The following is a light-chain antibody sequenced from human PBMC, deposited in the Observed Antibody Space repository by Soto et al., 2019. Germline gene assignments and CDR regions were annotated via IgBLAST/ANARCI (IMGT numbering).Light chain of an antibody. CDR1: QSVSSY. CDR2: DAS. V-gene: IGKV3-11*01. CDR3: QQRSNWPT. J-gene: IGKJ1*01. Sequence: DSGLTQSPATLSLSPGARSTLACRASQSVSSYLAWYQQKPGQAPRLLIYDASNRATGIPARFSGSGSGTDFTLTISSLEPEDFAVYYCQQRSNWPTFGQGTKVDI.